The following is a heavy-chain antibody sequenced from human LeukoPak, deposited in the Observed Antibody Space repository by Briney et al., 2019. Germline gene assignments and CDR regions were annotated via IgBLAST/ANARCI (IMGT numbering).Heavy chain of an antibody. V-gene: IGHV4-30-4*08. CDR3: ARDREAYGSGLHYYYYMDV. Sequence: KTSQTLSLTCTVSGGSISSGNYHWSWTRQPPGKGLEWIGYIYYSGNTYYNPSLKSRVTISVDTSKNQFSLKLRSLTAADTAVYYCARDREAYGSGLHYYYYMDVWGKGTTVTVSS. D-gene: IGHD3-10*01. CDR1: GGSISSGNYH. J-gene: IGHJ6*03. CDR2: IYYSGNT.